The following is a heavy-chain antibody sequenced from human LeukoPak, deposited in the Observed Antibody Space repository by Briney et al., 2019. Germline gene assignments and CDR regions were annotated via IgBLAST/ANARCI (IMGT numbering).Heavy chain of an antibody. CDR1: GFTFSNYD. CDR2: ISGSGGST. V-gene: IGHV3-23*01. J-gene: IGHJ5*02. D-gene: IGHD3-22*01. CDR3: AKEGSHLDTSGCMES. Sequence: GGSLRLSCAASGFTFSNYDMSWVRQAPGTGLEWVSVISGSGGSTYYTDSVKGRFTISRDNSESTLYLQMNSLRAEDTAVYYCAKEGSHLDTSGCMESWGQGTLVSVSS.